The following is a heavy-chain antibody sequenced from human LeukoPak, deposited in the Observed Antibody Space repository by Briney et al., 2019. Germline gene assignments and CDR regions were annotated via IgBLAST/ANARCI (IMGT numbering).Heavy chain of an antibody. V-gene: IGHV4-31*03. CDR2: IYYSGST. CDR3: ARDRGCSSTSCYTDAFDI. D-gene: IGHD2-2*02. J-gene: IGHJ3*02. CDR1: GGSISSGGYY. Sequence: SQTLSLTCTVSGGSISSGGYYWSWLRQHPGTGLEWIGYIYYSGSTYYNPSLKSRVTISVDTSKNQFSLKLSSVTAADTAVYYCARDRGCSSTSCYTDAFDIWGQGTMVTVSS.